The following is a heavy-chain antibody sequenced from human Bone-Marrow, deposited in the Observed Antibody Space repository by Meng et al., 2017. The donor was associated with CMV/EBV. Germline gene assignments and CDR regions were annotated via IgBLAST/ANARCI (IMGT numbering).Heavy chain of an antibody. J-gene: IGHJ3*02. CDR2: INSDGSST. V-gene: IGHV3-74*01. CDR1: RFAFSSYW. CDR3: AKPEYIWNYVVAFDI. Sequence: GGSLRLPCAAVRFAFSSYWMHWVRQAPGKGLVWVSHINSDGSSTSYADSVKGRFTISRDNSKNTLYLQMNSLRAEATAVYYCAKPEYIWNYVVAFDIWGQGTMVTVSS. D-gene: IGHD1-7*01.